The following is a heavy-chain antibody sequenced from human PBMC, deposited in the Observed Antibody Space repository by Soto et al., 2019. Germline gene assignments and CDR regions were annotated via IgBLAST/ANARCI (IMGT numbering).Heavy chain of an antibody. D-gene: IGHD3-10*01. CDR1: GFTVSNNY. V-gene: IGHV3-53*01. CDR3: APSPGGGGY. Sequence: EVQLVESGGGLIQPGGSLRLSCAVSGFTVSNNYMSWVRQAPGKGLEGVSVIYSGGYTAYGDSVKGRFTISRDNSKNTQFLQMKSLGAAAPAVFYCAPSPGGGGYWGQGTLVTVSS. J-gene: IGHJ4*02. CDR2: IYSGGYT.